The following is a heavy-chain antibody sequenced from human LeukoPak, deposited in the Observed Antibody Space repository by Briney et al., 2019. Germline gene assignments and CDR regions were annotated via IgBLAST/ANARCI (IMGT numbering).Heavy chain of an antibody. J-gene: IGHJ6*03. Sequence: PGGSLRLSCAASGFTVSSNYMSWVRQAPGKGLEWVSVIYSGGSTYYADSVKGRFTISRDNSKNTLYLQMNSLRAEDTAVYYCARESIAAHSYYYMDAWGKGTTVTVSS. CDR3: ARESIAAHSYYYMDA. D-gene: IGHD6-6*01. V-gene: IGHV3-53*01. CDR1: GFTVSSNY. CDR2: IYSGGST.